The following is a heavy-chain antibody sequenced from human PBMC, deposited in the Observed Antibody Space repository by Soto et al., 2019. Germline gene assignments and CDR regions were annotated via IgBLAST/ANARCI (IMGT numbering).Heavy chain of an antibody. J-gene: IGHJ4*02. V-gene: IGHV1-58*01. D-gene: IGHD5-18*01. CDR2: IVVGSGNT. CDR1: GLAFSNSA. CDR3: ATDKGDSYGYGNY. Sequence: GXSVKVSFKASGLAFSNSAVQWVRQARGQRLEWIGWIVVGSGNTNYAQKFQERVTITRDMSTITAYMELSSLRSEDTAVYYCATDKGDSYGYGNYWGQGTLVTVSS.